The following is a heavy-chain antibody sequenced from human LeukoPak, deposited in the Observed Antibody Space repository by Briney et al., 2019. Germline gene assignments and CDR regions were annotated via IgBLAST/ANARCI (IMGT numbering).Heavy chain of an antibody. CDR1: NFTFTRYA. D-gene: IGHD1-26*01. J-gene: IGHJ4*02. CDR2: ITTYNYKT. Sequence: GASVKVSFKASNFTFTRYAITWVRQAPGQGLEWMGWITTYNYKTNYSQNLQGRVTMTTDTSTRTAHMELRSLRSDDTAVYYCAREASLGGNQYPYWGQGTLVTVSS. V-gene: IGHV1-18*01. CDR3: AREASLGGNQYPY.